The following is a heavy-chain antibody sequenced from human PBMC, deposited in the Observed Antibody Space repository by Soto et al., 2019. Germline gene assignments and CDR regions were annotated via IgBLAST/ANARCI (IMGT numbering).Heavy chain of an antibody. CDR3: AFSGGHYFDY. Sequence: QLQLQESGSGLVKPSQTLSLTCAVSGGSISSGGYSWSWIRQPPGKGLEWIGYIYHSGSTYYNPSLKSRVTISVDRSNNQCSLKLSSVTAADTAVYYCAFSGGHYFDYWGQGTLVTVSS. J-gene: IGHJ4*02. D-gene: IGHD3-10*01. V-gene: IGHV4-30-2*01. CDR2: IYHSGST. CDR1: GGSISSGGYS.